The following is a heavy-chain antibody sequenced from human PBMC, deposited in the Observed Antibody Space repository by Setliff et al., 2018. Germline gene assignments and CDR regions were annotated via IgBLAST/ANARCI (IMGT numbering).Heavy chain of an antibody. CDR3: ARGRGYSYGSTFHYYYGMDV. CDR2: IYTSGST. V-gene: IGHV4-61*02. D-gene: IGHD5-18*01. Sequence: PSETLSLTCTVSGGSISSGSYYWSWIRQPAGKGLEWIGRIYTSGSTNYNPSLKSRVTISVDTSKNQFSLKLSSVTAAGTAVYYCARGRGYSYGSTFHYYYGMDVWGQGTTVTVSS. J-gene: IGHJ6*02. CDR1: GGSISSGSYY.